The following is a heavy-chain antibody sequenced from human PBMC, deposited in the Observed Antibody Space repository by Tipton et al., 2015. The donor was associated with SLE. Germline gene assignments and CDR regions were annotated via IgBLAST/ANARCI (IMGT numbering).Heavy chain of an antibody. Sequence: TLSLTCTVSGGSISSYYWSWIRQPPGKGLEWIGYIYYSGSTNYNPSLKSRVTISVDTSKNQFSLKLSSVTAADTAVYYCARVMGTRELLHGAFDIWGQGTMATVSS. CDR1: GGSISSYY. D-gene: IGHD1-26*01. J-gene: IGHJ3*02. V-gene: IGHV4-59*01. CDR2: IYYSGST. CDR3: ARVMGTRELLHGAFDI.